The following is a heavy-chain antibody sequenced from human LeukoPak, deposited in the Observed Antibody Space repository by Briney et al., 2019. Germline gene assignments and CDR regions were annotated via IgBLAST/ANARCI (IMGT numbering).Heavy chain of an antibody. Sequence: SETLSLTCIVSGGSISSYYWSWIRQPPGKGLEWIGYIYYSGSTNYNPSLKSRVTISVDTSKNQFSLKLSSLTAADTAVYYCARAAGYGSHPYFDYWGQGTLVTVSS. CDR1: GGSISSYY. V-gene: IGHV4-59*12. CDR2: IYYSGST. D-gene: IGHD5-12*01. J-gene: IGHJ4*02. CDR3: ARAAGYGSHPYFDY.